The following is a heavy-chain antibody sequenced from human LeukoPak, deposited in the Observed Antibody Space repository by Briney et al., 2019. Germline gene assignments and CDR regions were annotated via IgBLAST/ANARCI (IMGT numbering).Heavy chain of an antibody. CDR2: VSSDGNSK. CDR3: AKDGGRAAAGTVDS. Sequence: GGSLRLSCAASGFTFSNYAMHWVRQAPGKGLEWVAVVSSDGNSKYYADSMKGRVTISRDNSKNTLYLQINSLRADDTAVFYCAKDGGRAAAGTVDSWGQGALVTVSS. CDR1: GFTFSNYA. D-gene: IGHD6-13*01. V-gene: IGHV3-30*18. J-gene: IGHJ4*02.